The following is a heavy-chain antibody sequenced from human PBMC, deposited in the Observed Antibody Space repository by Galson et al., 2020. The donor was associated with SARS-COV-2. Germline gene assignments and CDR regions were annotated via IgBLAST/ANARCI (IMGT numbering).Heavy chain of an antibody. J-gene: IGHJ4*02. CDR1: GFTFDIFA. CDR2: IGPGRDT. Sequence: GGSLRLSCSASGFTFDIFAMSWVRQAPGKGLEWVSTIGPGRDTHYAESVKGRFTISRDNSENTVSLQMNSLRAEDTAIYYCAKYLTEVTSGLGFRSYDYWGQGALVTVSS. V-gene: IGHV3-23*01. D-gene: IGHD3-3*01. CDR3: AKYLTEVTSGLGFRSYDY.